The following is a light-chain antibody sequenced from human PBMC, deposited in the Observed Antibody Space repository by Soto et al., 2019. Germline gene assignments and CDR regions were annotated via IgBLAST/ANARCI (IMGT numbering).Light chain of an antibody. J-gene: IGKJ1*01. V-gene: IGKV3-15*01. CDR2: GSS. CDR3: QQYNNWPQT. Sequence: EIVMTQSPATLSVSPGERATLSCRASQSVNSNLAWYQQKPGQAPRLLISGSSTRATGLPARFSGSGSGTEFTLTISSLQSEDFAVYYCQQYNNWPQTFGQGTKVEIK. CDR1: QSVNSN.